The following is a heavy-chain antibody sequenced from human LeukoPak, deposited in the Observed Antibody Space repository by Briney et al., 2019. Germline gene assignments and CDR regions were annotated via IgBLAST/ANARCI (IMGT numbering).Heavy chain of an antibody. V-gene: IGHV3-30*18. CDR3: AKDRAPPIIDIAVAGLDY. CDR2: ISYDGSNK. Sequence: GGSLRLPCAASGFTFSSYGMHWVRQAPGKGLEWVAVISYDGSNKYYADSVKDRFTISRDNSKNTLYLQMNSLRAEDTAVYYCAKDRAPPIIDIAVAGLDYWGQGTLVTVSS. J-gene: IGHJ4*02. D-gene: IGHD6-19*01. CDR1: GFTFSSYG.